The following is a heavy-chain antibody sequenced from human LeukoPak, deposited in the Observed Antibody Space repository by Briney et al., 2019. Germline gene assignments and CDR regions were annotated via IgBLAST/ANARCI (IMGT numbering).Heavy chain of an antibody. CDR3: ARGPHIYHYCSSTSCPTPGSFDY. J-gene: IGHJ4*02. Sequence: SETLSLTCAVYGGSFSGYYWSWIRQPPGKGLEWIGEINHSGSTNYNPSLKSRVTISVDTSKNQFSLKLSSVTAADTAVYYCARGPHIYHYCSSTSCPTPGSFDYWGQGTLVTVSS. CDR2: INHSGST. V-gene: IGHV4-34*01. CDR1: GGSFSGYY. D-gene: IGHD2-2*01.